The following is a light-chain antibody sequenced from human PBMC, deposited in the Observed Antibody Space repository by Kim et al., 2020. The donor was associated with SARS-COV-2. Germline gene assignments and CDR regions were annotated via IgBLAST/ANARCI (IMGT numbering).Light chain of an antibody. CDR3: ATWDDSLKAWV. V-gene: IGLV1-44*01. Sequence: GQRVTISCSGSSSNIGNNAVNWYQQVPGTAPKLLIYSNNQRPSGVPGRLSASKSGTTASLAISGLESVDEAEYYCATWDDSLKAWVFGGGTQLTVL. J-gene: IGLJ3*02. CDR2: SNN. CDR1: SSNIGNNA.